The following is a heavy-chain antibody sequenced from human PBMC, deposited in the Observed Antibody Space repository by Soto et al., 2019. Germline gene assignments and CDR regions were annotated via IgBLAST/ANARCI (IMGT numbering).Heavy chain of an antibody. CDR2: IKQDGSGK. CDR3: AREVESSSWFRPQSNLLDY. V-gene: IGHV3-7*01. CDR1: GFTFSSYW. J-gene: IGHJ4*02. D-gene: IGHD6-13*01. Sequence: GGSLRLSCAASGFTFSSYWMSWVRQAPGKGLEWVANIKQDGSGKYYVDSLKGRLTISRDNAKNSLYLQMNSLRAEDTAVYYCAREVESSSWFRPQSNLLDYWGQGTLVTVSS.